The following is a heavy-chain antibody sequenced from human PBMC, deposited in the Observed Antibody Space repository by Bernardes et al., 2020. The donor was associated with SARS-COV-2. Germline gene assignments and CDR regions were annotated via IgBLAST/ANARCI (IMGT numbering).Heavy chain of an antibody. D-gene: IGHD4-17*01. CDR2: INHSGST. Sequence: SETLSLTCAVYGGSFSGYYWSWIRQPPGKGLEWIGEINHSGSTNYNPSLKSRVTISVDTSKNQFSLKLSSVTAADTAVYYCARFFPYGANSAAFDIWGQGTMVTVSS. CDR1: GGSFSGYY. CDR3: ARFFPYGANSAAFDI. J-gene: IGHJ3*02. V-gene: IGHV4-34*01.